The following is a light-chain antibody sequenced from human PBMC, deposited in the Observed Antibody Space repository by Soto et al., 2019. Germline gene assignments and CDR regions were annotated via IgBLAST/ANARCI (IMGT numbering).Light chain of an antibody. V-gene: IGKV1-5*03. J-gene: IGKJ4*01. CDR2: KAS. CDR3: QQYNTYSCT. Sequence: DIQMTQSPSTLSASVGDRVTITCRASQSISSWLAWYQQKPGKDPNLLISKASSLESGVPSRFSGSGSGAEFTLTISSLQPDDFATYYCQQYNTYSCTFGGGTKVEIK. CDR1: QSISSW.